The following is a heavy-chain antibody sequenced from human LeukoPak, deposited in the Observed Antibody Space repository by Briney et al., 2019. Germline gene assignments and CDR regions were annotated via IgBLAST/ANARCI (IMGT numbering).Heavy chain of an antibody. Sequence: PGGSLRLSCAASGFTFTDYYMSWIRQAPGKGLEWVSIISGSGGSTYYADSVKGRFTISKDNSKNTLYLQMNSLRAEDTAVYYCATVSGYGNNWFNYFDYWGQGTLVTVSS. CDR2: ISGSGGST. J-gene: IGHJ4*02. V-gene: IGHV3-23*01. CDR1: GFTFTDYY. D-gene: IGHD6-13*01. CDR3: ATVSGYGNNWFNYFDY.